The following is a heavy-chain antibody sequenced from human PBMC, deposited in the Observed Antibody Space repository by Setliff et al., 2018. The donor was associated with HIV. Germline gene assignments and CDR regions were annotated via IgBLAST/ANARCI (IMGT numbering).Heavy chain of an antibody. CDR2: IWYDASGE. CDR3: ARDLRGSNFGVSEY. Sequence: QPGGSLRLSCAASGFSFSTYGMYWVRQAPGKGLEWVAVIWYDASGEHYADSVKGRFTISRDNSKNILYLQMNSLRAEDTAMYFCARDLRGSNFGVSEYWGQGTPVTVSS. J-gene: IGHJ4*02. V-gene: IGHV3-33*01. D-gene: IGHD1-26*01. CDR1: GFSFSTYG.